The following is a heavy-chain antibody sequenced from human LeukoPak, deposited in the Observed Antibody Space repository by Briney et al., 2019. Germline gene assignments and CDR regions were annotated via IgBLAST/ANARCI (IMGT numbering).Heavy chain of an antibody. V-gene: IGHV1-18*01. J-gene: IGHJ4*02. D-gene: IGHD6-6*01. CDR3: ARESEYSRSVVMEY. CDR2: ISAYNGNT. Sequence: ASVKVSCKASGYTFTTYGISWVRQAPGQGLEWMGWISAYNGNTNYAQKVQGRVTMTRDTSTSTAYMELRSLTSDDTAVYYCARESEYSRSVVMEYWGQGTLVTDSS. CDR1: GYTFTTYG.